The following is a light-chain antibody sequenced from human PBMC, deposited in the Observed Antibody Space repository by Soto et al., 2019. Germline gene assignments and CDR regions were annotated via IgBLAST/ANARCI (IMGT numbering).Light chain of an antibody. CDR1: QSVSSN. V-gene: IGKV3-15*01. CDR2: GAS. CDR3: QQYNNWPPKYT. J-gene: IGKJ2*01. Sequence: EIVMTQSPATLSVSPGERATLSCRASQSVSSNLAWYQQKPGQAPRLLIYGASTMATGIPARFSGSGSGTEFTLTISSRQSEDFAVYYCQQYNNWPPKYTFGQGTKLEIK.